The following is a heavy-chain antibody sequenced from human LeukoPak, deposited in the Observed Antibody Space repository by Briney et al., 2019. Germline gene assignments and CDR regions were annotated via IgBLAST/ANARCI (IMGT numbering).Heavy chain of an antibody. CDR1: GYRFTTYW. V-gene: IGHV5-51*01. CDR2: IYPRDSDT. D-gene: IGHD2-15*01. J-gene: IGHJ4*02. Sequence: GESLKISCKGSGYRFTTYWIGWVRQMPGKGLEWMGIIYPRDSDTRYSPSFQGQVTISVDKSISTAYLQWNSLRASDTAMYYCARDVGYCSGGSCYSDYWGQGTLVTVSS. CDR3: ARDVGYCSGGSCYSDY.